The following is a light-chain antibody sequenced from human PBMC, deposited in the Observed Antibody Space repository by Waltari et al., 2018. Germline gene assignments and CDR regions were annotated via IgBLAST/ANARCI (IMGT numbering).Light chain of an antibody. CDR1: SSNIGSNT. V-gene: IGLV1-44*01. CDR3: AAWDDSLNGRYV. Sequence: QSVLTQPPSASGTPGQRVTISCSGSSSNIGSNTVNWYQQLPGTAPKLLIYSNNLRPSGVPDRFSDSKSGTSAALAISGLQSEDGADYYCAAWDDSLNGRYVFGTGTKVTVL. CDR2: SNN. J-gene: IGLJ1*01.